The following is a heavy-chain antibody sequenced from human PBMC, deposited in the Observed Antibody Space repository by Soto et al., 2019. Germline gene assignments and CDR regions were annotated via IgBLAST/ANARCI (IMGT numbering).Heavy chain of an antibody. D-gene: IGHD2-2*01. CDR2: ISAYNGNT. V-gene: IGHV1-18*01. J-gene: IGHJ4*02. Sequence: EASVKVSCKASGYTFTSYGISWVRQAPGQGLEWMGWISAYNGNTNYAQKLQGRVTMTTDTSTSTAYMELRSLRSDDTAVYYCARDYCSSTSCRASWFDYLGQGTLGTVCS. CDR1: GYTFTSYG. CDR3: ARDYCSSTSCRASWFDY.